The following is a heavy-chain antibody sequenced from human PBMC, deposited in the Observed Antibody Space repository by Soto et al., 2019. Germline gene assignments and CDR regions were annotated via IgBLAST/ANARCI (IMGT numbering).Heavy chain of an antibody. CDR2: IMPFFGSG. CDR1: RGTFTNYA. Sequence: QVYLVQSGAEVKKPGSSVKVSCKALRGTFTNYAFSWVRQAPGQGLEWMGGIMPFFGSGNYAQKFQGRINITPDESTSSVYLELTSLRSEDTAMYYCARDRAGYYSHFVYWGQGTIVTVSS. D-gene: IGHD3-22*01. J-gene: IGHJ4*02. V-gene: IGHV1-69*01. CDR3: ARDRAGYYSHFVY.